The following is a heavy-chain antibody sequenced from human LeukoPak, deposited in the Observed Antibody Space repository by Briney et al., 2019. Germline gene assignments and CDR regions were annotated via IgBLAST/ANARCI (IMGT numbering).Heavy chain of an antibody. CDR2: IYYSGST. CDR3: ARIRAGGAYFDY. CDR1: GGSISSYY. D-gene: IGHD4-23*01. Sequence: SETLSLTCTVSGGSISSYYWSWIRQPPGKGLEWIGYIYYSGSTNYSPSLKSRVTISVDTSKNQFSLKLNSVTAADTAVYYCARIRAGGAYFDYWGQGTLVTVSS. J-gene: IGHJ4*02. V-gene: IGHV4-59*08.